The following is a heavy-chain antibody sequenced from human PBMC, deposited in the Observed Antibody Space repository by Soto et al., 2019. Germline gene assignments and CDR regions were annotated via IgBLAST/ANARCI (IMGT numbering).Heavy chain of an antibody. Sequence: PVGSLRLSCAASGFTFSHYAMSWVRQAPGKGLEWVSAINNAYTTYYADSVKGRFSISRDNSKNALFLQMNTLRPEDTAVYYCTKDLEVTTWGYFDSWGQGTLVTVSS. J-gene: IGHJ4*02. CDR1: GFTFSHYA. D-gene: IGHD4-17*01. V-gene: IGHV3-23*01. CDR2: INNAYTT. CDR3: TKDLEVTTWGYFDS.